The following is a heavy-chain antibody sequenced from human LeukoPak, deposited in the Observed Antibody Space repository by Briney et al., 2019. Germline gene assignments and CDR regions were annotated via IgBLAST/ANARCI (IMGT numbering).Heavy chain of an antibody. CDR2: ISYDGSNT. CDR3: AKPYYYSSRSYMDY. CDR1: GFTFSSYG. Sequence: GGSLRLSCAASGFTFSSYGMHWVRQAPGKGLEWVAVISYDGSNTYYADSVKGRFTISRDNSKNMLYLQMNSLRAEDTAVYYCAKPYYYSSRSYMDYWGQGTLVTVSS. V-gene: IGHV3-30*18. J-gene: IGHJ4*02. D-gene: IGHD3-10*01.